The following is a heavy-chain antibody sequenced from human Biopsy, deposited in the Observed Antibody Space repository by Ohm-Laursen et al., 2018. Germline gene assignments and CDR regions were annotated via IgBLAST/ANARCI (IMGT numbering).Heavy chain of an antibody. D-gene: IGHD3-22*01. J-gene: IGHJ5*02. CDR1: GGSISNNNYY. V-gene: IGHV4-39*01. CDR3: ARDYDTSGYYYVS. CDR2: IFYRGST. Sequence: GTLSLTWTVSGGSISNNNYYWGWIRQPPGKGLEWIGSIFYRGSTHYKPSLKRRVNISVDTSKNQFSLKLKSVTAADTAVYYCARDYDTSGYYYVSWGQGTLVTVSS.